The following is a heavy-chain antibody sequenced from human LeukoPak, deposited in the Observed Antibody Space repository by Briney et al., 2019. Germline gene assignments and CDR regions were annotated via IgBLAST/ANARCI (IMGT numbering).Heavy chain of an antibody. Sequence: ASVKVSCKASGYTFPGYYIHWVRQAPGQGLEWMGWINPDSGDTNYAQKFKGRVTMTRDTSISTAYMEVSRLRSDDTAAYWCARDRTGTSGYMDVWGKGTTVTVSS. J-gene: IGHJ6*03. V-gene: IGHV1-2*02. CDR1: GYTFPGYY. D-gene: IGHD1-1*01. CDR2: INPDSGDT. CDR3: ARDRTGTSGYMDV.